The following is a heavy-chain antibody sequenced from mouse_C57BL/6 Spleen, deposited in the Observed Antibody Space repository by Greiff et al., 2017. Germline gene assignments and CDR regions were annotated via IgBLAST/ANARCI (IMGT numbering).Heavy chain of an antibody. CDR3: ARSGYDYDVGAYYYAMDY. CDR2: IDPSDSYT. V-gene: IGHV1-69*01. D-gene: IGHD2-4*01. Sequence: QVQLQQPGAELVMPGASVKLSCKASGYTFTSYWMHWVKQRPGQGLEWIGEIDPSDSYTNYNQKFKGKSTLTVDKSSSTAYMQLSSLTSEDSAVYYCARSGYDYDVGAYYYAMDYWGQGTSVTVSS. CDR1: GYTFTSYW. J-gene: IGHJ4*01.